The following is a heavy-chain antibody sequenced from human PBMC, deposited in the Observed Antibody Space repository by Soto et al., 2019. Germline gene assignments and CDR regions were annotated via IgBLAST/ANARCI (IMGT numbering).Heavy chain of an antibody. CDR2: IYYSGQT. Sequence: QLQLQESGPGLVKPSETLSLICSVSGVSISGSSYYWGWIRQPPGKGLEWIGSIYYSGQTYYNPSLKSRVTISVDRSKNQFYLNLTSETATDTAFYYRARHGSSWGQGTLFTVSS. J-gene: IGHJ5*02. V-gene: IGHV4-39*01. CDR1: GVSISGSSYY. CDR3: ARHGSS.